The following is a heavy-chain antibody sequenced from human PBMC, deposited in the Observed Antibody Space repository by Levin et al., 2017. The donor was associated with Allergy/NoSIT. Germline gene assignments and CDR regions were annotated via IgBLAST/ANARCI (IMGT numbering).Heavy chain of an antibody. Sequence: GESLKISCSASGFTFGDYAMSWFRQAPGKGLEWVAFLRSNRHGGTSEYAASVRGRFIISRDESKSIAYLQMNSLKIEDTAVYYCTRDIAARHWFDPWCQGTLVTVSS. CDR2: LRSNRHGGTS. V-gene: IGHV3-49*03. D-gene: IGHD6-6*01. J-gene: IGHJ5*02. CDR1: GFTFGDYA. CDR3: TRDIAARHWFDP.